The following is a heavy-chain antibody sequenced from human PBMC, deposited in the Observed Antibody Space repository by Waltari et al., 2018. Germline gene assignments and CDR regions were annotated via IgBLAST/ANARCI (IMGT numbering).Heavy chain of an antibody. CDR1: GFTFSSYG. J-gene: IGHJ4*02. D-gene: IGHD3-22*01. CDR2: IWYDGSNK. CDR3: AKGPYYYDSSGYYYDDFDY. V-gene: IGHV3-33*08. Sequence: QVQLVESGGGVVQPGRSQRLSCAASGFTFSSYGMHWVRQAPGKGLEWVAGIWYDGSNKYYADSVKGRFTISRDNSKNTLYLQMNSLRAEDTAMYYCAKGPYYYDSSGYYYDDFDYWGQGTLVTVSS.